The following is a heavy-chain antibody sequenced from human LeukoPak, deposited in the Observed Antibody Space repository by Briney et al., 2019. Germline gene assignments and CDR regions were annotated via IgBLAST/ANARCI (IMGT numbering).Heavy chain of an antibody. CDR1: GGSTSSYY. CDR3: ARMMYQYYYYYGMDV. V-gene: IGHV4-59*01. Sequence: PSETLSLTCTVSGGSTSSYYWSWIRQPPGKGLEWIGYIYYSGSTNYNPSLKSRVTISVDTSKNQFSLKLSSVTAADTAVYYCARMMYQYYYYYGMDVWGQGTTVTVSS. J-gene: IGHJ6*02. D-gene: IGHD2-8*01. CDR2: IYYSGST.